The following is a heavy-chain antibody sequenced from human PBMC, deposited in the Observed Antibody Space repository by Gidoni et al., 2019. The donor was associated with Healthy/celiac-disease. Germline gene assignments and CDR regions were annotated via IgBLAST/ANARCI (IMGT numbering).Heavy chain of an antibody. V-gene: IGHV3-21*01. CDR3: ARDREDDYGPFDP. CDR2: ISGSGSYI. D-gene: IGHD4-17*01. Sequence: EVQLVQSGGGLPKPGGSLRRSRAAPGSTFSSYIWNWVRQPPGKGLGWVSSISGSGSYIHYADSGKGRFTISRDNAKNSLYLQMNSLRAEDTAVYYCARDREDDYGPFDPWGQGTLVTVSS. J-gene: IGHJ5*02. CDR1: GSTFSSYI.